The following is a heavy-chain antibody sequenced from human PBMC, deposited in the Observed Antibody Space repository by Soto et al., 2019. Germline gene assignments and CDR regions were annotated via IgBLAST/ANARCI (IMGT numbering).Heavy chain of an antibody. V-gene: IGHV3-30*18. J-gene: IGHJ4*02. CDR1: GFTFSSYG. D-gene: IGHD6-6*01. CDR3: AKDRGGSSAPSPFDY. Sequence: QVQLVESGGGVVQPGRSLRLSCAASGFTFSSYGMHWVRQAPGKGLEWVAVISYDGSNKYYADSVKGRFTISRDNSKNTLYLQMNSLRAEDTAVYYCAKDRGGSSAPSPFDYRGQGTLVTVSS. CDR2: ISYDGSNK.